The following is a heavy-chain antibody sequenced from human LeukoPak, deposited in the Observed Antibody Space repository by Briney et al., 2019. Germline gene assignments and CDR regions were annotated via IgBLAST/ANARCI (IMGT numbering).Heavy chain of an antibody. J-gene: IGHJ3*02. CDR2: ISVYNGNT. V-gene: IGHV1-18*01. CDR1: GYTFASYG. Sequence: ASVKVSCKASGYTFASYGISWVRQAPGHGLEWMGWISVYNGNTNYAQKLQGRVTMTTDTSTSTAYMELRSLRSDDTAVYYCARVVVISNDAFDIWGQGTMVTVSS. CDR3: ARVVVISNDAFDI. D-gene: IGHD3-22*01.